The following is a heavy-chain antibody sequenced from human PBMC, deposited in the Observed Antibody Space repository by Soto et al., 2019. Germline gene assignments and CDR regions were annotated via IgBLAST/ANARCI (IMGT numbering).Heavy chain of an antibody. CDR3: AGDLFAGQQIVNPWFEP. J-gene: IGHJ5*02. D-gene: IGHD3-16*02. CDR2: ITSKTGQI. V-gene: IGHV3-21*06. Sequence: VGSLRLSCTGSGFPFSAYNMNWVRQVPGKGPEWISSITSKTGQIYYAESVKGRFTISRDNAKNSLYLEMNRLGAEDTAVYFCAGDLFAGQQIVNPWFEPWGQVTLVTVSS. CDR1: GFPFSAYN.